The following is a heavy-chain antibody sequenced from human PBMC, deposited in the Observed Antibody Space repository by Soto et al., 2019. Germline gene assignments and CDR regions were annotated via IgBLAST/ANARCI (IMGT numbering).Heavy chain of an antibody. J-gene: IGHJ4*02. CDR3: EKDRVLLLFGTTQDY. Sequence: GVSLRLSCAASGFTFSSFGMHWVRQAPGKGLEWVAVISYDGSNKYYADSVKGRFTISRDNSKNTLYLQMNSLRAEDTALYYCEKDRVLLLFGTTQDYWGQGTLVTV. V-gene: IGHV3-30*18. CDR2: ISYDGSNK. D-gene: IGHD3-10*01. CDR1: GFTFSSFG.